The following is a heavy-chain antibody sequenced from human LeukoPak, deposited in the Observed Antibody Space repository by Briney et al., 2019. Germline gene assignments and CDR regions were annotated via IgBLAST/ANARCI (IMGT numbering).Heavy chain of an antibody. Sequence: ASVKVSCKASGYTFTSYYMHWVRQAPGQGLEWMGIINPSGGSTSYAQKFQGRVTMTRDTSTSTVYMELSSLRAGDTAVYYCAKDLPPYTAMALNVFDYWGQGTLVTVSS. CDR3: AKDLPPYTAMALNVFDY. CDR1: GYTFTSYY. J-gene: IGHJ4*02. CDR2: INPSGGST. D-gene: IGHD5-18*01. V-gene: IGHV1-46*01.